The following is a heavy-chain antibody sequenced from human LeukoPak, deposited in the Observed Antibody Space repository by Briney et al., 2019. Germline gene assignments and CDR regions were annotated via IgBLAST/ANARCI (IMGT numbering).Heavy chain of an antibody. D-gene: IGHD3-9*01. V-gene: IGHV3-11*04. CDR1: GFTFSDYY. CDR3: ARDRSGTYYDILTGYIQRYYYYMDV. CDR2: ISSSGSTI. J-gene: IGHJ6*03. Sequence: GGSLRLSCAASGFTFSDYYMSWIRQAPGKGLEWVSYISSSGSTIYYADSVKGRFTISRDNAKNSLYLQMNSLRAEDTAVYYCARDRSGTYYDILTGYIQRYYYYMDVWGKGTTVTVSS.